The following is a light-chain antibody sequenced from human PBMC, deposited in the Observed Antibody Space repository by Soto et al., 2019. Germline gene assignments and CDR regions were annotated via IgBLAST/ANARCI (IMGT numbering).Light chain of an antibody. CDR1: QSVSSSY. Sequence: EIVMTQSPATLSVSPGERATLSCRASQSVSSSYLAWYQQKPGQAPRLLIYGASNRATGIPDRFSGSGSGTEFTLTISSLQSEDFAVYYCPQYFSWPRTFGQGTKVEIK. CDR2: GAS. V-gene: IGKV3D-15*01. J-gene: IGKJ1*01. CDR3: PQYFSWPRT.